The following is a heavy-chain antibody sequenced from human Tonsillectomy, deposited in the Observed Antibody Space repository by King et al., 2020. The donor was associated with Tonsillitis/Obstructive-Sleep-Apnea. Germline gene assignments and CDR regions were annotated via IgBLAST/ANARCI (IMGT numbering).Heavy chain of an antibody. D-gene: IGHD3-10*01. V-gene: IGHV4-59*08. CDR3: ARGEGYGERVWYGDY. CDR1: GGSLSSYY. Sequence: VPLPESGPGLVPPSETLSLTCTVSGGSLSSYYWSWIRQPPGKGLEWIGYIYYSGSTNYNPSLKSRVTISVDTSKNQFSLKLSSVTAADPAVYYCARGEGYGERVWYGDYWGQGTLGTVAA. CDR2: IYYSGST. J-gene: IGHJ4*02.